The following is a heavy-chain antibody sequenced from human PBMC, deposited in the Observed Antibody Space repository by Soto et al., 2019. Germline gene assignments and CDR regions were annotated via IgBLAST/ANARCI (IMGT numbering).Heavy chain of an antibody. Sequence: QVQLVQSGAEVRKPGASVRVSCKASGYTFDAFDIHWVRQATGQGLELMGWMNPYTGETAYTQTFRGRVSMTRDTSVNTAYMELTSLTSEDSAIIFCVRQAGGASTPGDEYWGQGTLVTVSS. D-gene: IGHD2-15*01. CDR2: MNPYTGET. V-gene: IGHV1-8*01. CDR1: GYTFDAFD. J-gene: IGHJ4*02. CDR3: VRQAGGASTPGDEY.